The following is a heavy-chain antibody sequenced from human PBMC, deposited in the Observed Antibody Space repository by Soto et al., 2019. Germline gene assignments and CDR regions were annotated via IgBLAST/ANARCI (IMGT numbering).Heavy chain of an antibody. CDR2: ISYDGSNK. D-gene: IGHD3-10*01. V-gene: IGHV3-30-3*01. Sequence: QVQLVESGGGVVQPGRSLRLSCAASGFTFSRYAMHWVRQAPGKGLEWVAVISYDGSNKYYADSVKGRFTISRDNSKNTLYLQMNSLRAEDTAVYYCASGSGSYYLPLDYWGQGTLVTVSS. CDR3: ASGSGSYYLPLDY. CDR1: GFTFSRYA. J-gene: IGHJ4*02.